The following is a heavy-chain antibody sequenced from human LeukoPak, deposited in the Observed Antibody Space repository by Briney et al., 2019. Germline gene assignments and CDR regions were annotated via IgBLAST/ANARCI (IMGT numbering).Heavy chain of an antibody. CDR1: AFTFSSYA. CDR3: ANTPHSSGWQSYYYYGMDV. V-gene: IGHV3-23*01. Sequence: GGSLRLSCAASAFTFSSYAMSWVRQAPGKGLEWVSGISGSGADTYYADSVKGRFTISRDNSKNTLYLQMNSLRAEDTAVYYCANTPHSSGWQSYYYYGMDVWGQGTAVTVSS. J-gene: IGHJ6*02. CDR2: ISGSGADT. D-gene: IGHD6-19*01.